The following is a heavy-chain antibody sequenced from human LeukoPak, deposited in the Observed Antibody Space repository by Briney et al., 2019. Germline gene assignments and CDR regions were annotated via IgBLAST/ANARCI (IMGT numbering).Heavy chain of an antibody. V-gene: IGHV4-61*01. CDR2: IYYSGRT. D-gene: IGHD1-26*01. J-gene: IGHJ5*02. CDR3: ARDHCGSYYCEEGNWFDP. CDR1: GGSVSSNSYF. Sequence: PSETLSLTCTVSGGSVSSNSYFWSWIRQPPGKGLEWIGYIYYSGRTNYNPSLKSRVTISVDTSKNQFSLKLSSVTAADTAVYYCARDHCGSYYCEEGNWFDPWGQGTLVTVSS.